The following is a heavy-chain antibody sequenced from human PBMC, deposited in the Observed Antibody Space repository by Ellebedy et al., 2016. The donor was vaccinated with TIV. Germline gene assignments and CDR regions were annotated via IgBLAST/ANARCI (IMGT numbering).Heavy chain of an antibody. Sequence: PGGSLRLSCEASGIIVSDYFMNRVRQAPGKGLEWVSVLYPDAKTNYTDSVNGRFIVPRDSSKNTLYLQLNSLTAEDTAVYYCARDPGGGGDFGDNWFDPWGQGTLVTVSS. J-gene: IGHJ5*02. CDR2: LYPDAKT. CDR1: GIIVSDYF. CDR3: ARDPGGGGDFGDNWFDP. D-gene: IGHD2-21*01. V-gene: IGHV3-66*01.